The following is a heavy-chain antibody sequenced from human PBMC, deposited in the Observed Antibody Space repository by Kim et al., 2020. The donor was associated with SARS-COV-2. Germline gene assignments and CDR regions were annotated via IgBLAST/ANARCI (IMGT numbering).Heavy chain of an antibody. CDR3: ARVPLSPYYYYYGMDV. V-gene: IGHV1-69*04. J-gene: IGHJ6*02. Sequence: SVKVSCKASGGTFSSYAISWVRQAPGQGLEWMGRIIPILGIANYAQKFQGRVTITADKSTSTAYMELSSLRSEDTAVYYCARVPLSPYYYYYGMDVWGQGTTVTVSS. CDR1: GGTFSSYA. D-gene: IGHD1-1*01. CDR2: IIPILGIA.